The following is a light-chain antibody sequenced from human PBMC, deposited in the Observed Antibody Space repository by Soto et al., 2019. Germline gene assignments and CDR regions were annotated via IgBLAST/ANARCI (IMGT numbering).Light chain of an antibody. Sequence: DIQMTQSPSSLSASVGDRVTISCRASHSISNYVNWYQHRPGKAPNLLISGATSLQSGVPSRFSGSESGTHFSLIISSLQPEDSATYYCQQSYSTPITFGQGTRLEN. CDR1: HSISNY. CDR3: QQSYSTPIT. J-gene: IGKJ5*01. CDR2: GAT. V-gene: IGKV1-39*01.